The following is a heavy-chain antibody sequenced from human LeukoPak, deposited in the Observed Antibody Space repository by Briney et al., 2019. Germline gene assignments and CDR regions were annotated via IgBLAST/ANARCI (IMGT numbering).Heavy chain of an antibody. CDR2: LYSGGRT. D-gene: IGHD3-22*01. CDR1: GFTVSDNY. Sequence: PGGSLRPSCAASGFTVSDNYMSWVRQAPGKGLEWVSVLYSGGRTNYADSVRGRFTISRDNSKNTLYLQMTSLRAEDTAVYYCASLMVITSVTRGFDYWGQGALVTVSS. J-gene: IGHJ4*02. V-gene: IGHV3-66*01. CDR3: ASLMVITSVTRGFDY.